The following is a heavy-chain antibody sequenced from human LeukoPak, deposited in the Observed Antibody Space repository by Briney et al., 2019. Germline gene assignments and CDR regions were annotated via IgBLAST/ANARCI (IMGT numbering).Heavy chain of an antibody. J-gene: IGHJ4*02. Sequence: PGGSLRLSCAAFGFTFSSYSMNWVRQAPGKGLEWVGRIKSKTDGGTVDYAAPVKGRFTISRDDSKNTLYLQMDSLKTEDAAVYYCTTHPDYWGQGTLVTVSS. CDR1: GFTFSSYS. CDR3: TTHPDY. CDR2: IKSKTDGGTV. V-gene: IGHV3-15*01.